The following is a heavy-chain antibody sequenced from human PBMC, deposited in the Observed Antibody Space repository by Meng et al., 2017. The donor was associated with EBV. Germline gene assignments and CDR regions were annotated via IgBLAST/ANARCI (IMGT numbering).Heavy chain of an antibody. J-gene: IGHJ4*02. CDR1: GGSISSSNW. Sequence: QGRLKESGPGLVKPSGTRSLTCAVSGGSISSSNWWSWVRQPPGKGLEWIGEIYHSGSTNYNPSLKSRVTISVDKSKNQFSLKLSSVTAADTAVYYCARRSLDYYDSSGFDYWGQGTLVTVSS. D-gene: IGHD3-22*01. CDR3: ARRSLDYYDSSGFDY. CDR2: IYHSGST. V-gene: IGHV4-4*02.